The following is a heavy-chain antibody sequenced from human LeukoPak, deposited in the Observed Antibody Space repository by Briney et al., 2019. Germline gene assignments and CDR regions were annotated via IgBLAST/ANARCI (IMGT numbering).Heavy chain of an antibody. V-gene: IGHV4-4*02. J-gene: IGHJ5*02. Sequence: KPSETLSLTCAVSGGSTSSSNWWSWVRQPPGKGLEWIGEIYHSGSTNYNPSLKSRVTISVDKSKNQFSLKLSSVTAADTAVYYCARVGVGATNNWFDPWGQGTLVTVSS. CDR3: ARVGVGATNNWFDP. D-gene: IGHD1-26*01. CDR1: GGSTSSSNW. CDR2: IYHSGST.